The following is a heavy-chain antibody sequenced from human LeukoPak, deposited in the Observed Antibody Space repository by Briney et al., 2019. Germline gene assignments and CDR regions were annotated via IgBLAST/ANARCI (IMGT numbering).Heavy chain of an antibody. J-gene: IGHJ6*03. CDR3: ARGGCTSSTCYYYYYYMDV. CDR1: GGSISSYY. Sequence: SETLSLTCTVSGGSISSYYWSWIRQPPGKGLEWIGYTYYGGSTNYNPSLKSRVTISVDTSKNQFSLKLSSVTAADTAVYYCARGGCTSSTCYYYYYYMDVWGQGTTVTGSS. V-gene: IGHV4-59*01. CDR2: TYYGGST. D-gene: IGHD2-2*01.